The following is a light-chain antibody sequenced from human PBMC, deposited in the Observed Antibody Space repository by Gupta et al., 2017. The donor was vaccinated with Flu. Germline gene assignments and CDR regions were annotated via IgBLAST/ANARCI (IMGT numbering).Light chain of an antibody. CDR3: QQRSSWPRT. J-gene: IGKJ1*01. Sequence: ESATSTYRASYSVGNYLFWYQQQPGQAPRRRFYDASKRATGSPGRFSGGGSWIDFTLTNSSLEPEEFVGYYCQQRSSWPRTFGQGTKVEIK. V-gene: IGKV3-11*01. CDR1: YSVGNY. CDR2: DAS.